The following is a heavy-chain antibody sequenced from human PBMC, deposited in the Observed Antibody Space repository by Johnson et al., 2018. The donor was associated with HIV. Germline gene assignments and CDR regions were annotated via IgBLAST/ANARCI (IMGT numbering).Heavy chain of an antibody. D-gene: IGHD2-21*02. CDR3: ARGGSAARGNWNCGGDCSTFLLLDAFDI. V-gene: IGHV3-30*02. CDR1: GLTFSNYG. J-gene: IGHJ3*02. Sequence: VQLVESWGGLVQPGGSLRLSCAASGLTFSNYGSHWVHQAPGKGLEWVAFIRYDGSNKYYADSVKGRFTISRDNSKNTLHLQMNSLRAEDTAVYYCARGGSAARGNWNCGGDCSTFLLLDAFDIWGQGTLVTVSS. CDR2: IRYDGSNK.